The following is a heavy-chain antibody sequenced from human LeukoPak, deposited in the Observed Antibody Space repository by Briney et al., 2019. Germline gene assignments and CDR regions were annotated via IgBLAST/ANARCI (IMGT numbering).Heavy chain of an antibody. V-gene: IGHV3-30*03. Sequence: GGSLRLSRAASGFTFSSLGMHWVRQAPGKGLEWVTVISPDGYNKFYADSVKGRFTISRDNSKNTLYLQMNSLRAEDTAVYYCARDSSGSPGYFDYWGQGTLVTVSS. CDR2: ISPDGYNK. CDR3: ARDSSGSPGYFDY. D-gene: IGHD3-10*01. J-gene: IGHJ4*02. CDR1: GFTFSSLG.